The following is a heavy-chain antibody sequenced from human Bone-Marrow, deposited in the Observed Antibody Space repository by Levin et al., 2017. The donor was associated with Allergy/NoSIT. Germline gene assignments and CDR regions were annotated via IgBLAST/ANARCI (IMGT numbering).Heavy chain of an antibody. Sequence: PGGSLRLSCTVSGGSVSSGSYYWSWIRQPPGKGLEWIGYIYYSGSTNYNPSLKSRVTISVDTSKNQFSLKLSSVTAADTAVYYCARDGVVTATHVSFYYYYGMDVWGQGTTVTVSS. J-gene: IGHJ6*02. CDR3: ARDGVVTATHVSFYYYYGMDV. CDR1: GGSVSSGSYY. CDR2: IYYSGST. V-gene: IGHV4-61*01. D-gene: IGHD2-21*02.